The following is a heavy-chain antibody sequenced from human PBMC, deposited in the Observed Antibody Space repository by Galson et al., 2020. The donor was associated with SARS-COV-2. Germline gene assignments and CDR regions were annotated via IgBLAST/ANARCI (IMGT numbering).Heavy chain of an antibody. CDR2: IWYDGSNK. J-gene: IGHJ4*02. Sequence: QLGESLKISCAASGFTFSSYGMHRVRQAPGKGLEWVAVIWYDGSNKYYADSVKGRFTISRDNSKNTLYLQMNSLRAEDTAVYYCARDHRFGELFPVDYWGQGTLVTVSS. CDR3: ARDHRFGELFPVDY. V-gene: IGHV3-33*01. CDR1: GFTFSSYG. D-gene: IGHD3-10*01.